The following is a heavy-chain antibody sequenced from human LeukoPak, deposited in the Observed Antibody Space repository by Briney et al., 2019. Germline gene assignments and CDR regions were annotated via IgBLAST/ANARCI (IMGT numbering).Heavy chain of an antibody. J-gene: IGHJ4*02. CDR1: GGSISSGSYY. V-gene: IGHV4-61*02. CDR3: ARDSGSYGRDYYFDY. Sequence: SQTLSLTCTVSGGSISSGSYYWSWIRQPAGRGLEWIGRIYTSGSTNYNPSLKSRVTISVDTSKNQFSLKLNSVTAADTAVYYCARDSGSYGRDYYFDYWGRGTLVTVSS. D-gene: IGHD1-26*01. CDR2: IYTSGST.